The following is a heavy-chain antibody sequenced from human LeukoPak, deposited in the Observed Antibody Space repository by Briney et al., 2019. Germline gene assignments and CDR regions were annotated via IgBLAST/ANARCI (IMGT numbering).Heavy chain of an antibody. Sequence: ASVKVSCKASGYTFTSYGITWVRQAPGQGLEWLGWISGYNGNTNYAQNLQDRLTMTTDTSTNTANMKLRSLGSDDTAVYYCARDTTGNMITFGGVIVPYYFDYWGQGTLVTVSS. V-gene: IGHV1-18*01. CDR2: ISGYNGNT. J-gene: IGHJ4*02. CDR1: GYTFTSYG. CDR3: ARDTTGNMITFGGVIVPYYFDY. D-gene: IGHD3-16*02.